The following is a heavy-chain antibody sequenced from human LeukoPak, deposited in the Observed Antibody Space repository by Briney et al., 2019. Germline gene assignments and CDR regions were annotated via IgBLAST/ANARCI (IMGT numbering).Heavy chain of an antibody. CDR3: ASHKY. CDR1: GFTFSGYT. Sequence: PGGSLRLSCTASGFTFSGYTMNWVRQAPGKGLEWVANIKKDGSEKYYVDSVKGRFTISRDNTKNSLYLQMNSLRAEDTAVYYCASHKYWGQGTLVTVSS. J-gene: IGHJ4*02. CDR2: IKKDGSEK. V-gene: IGHV3-7*01.